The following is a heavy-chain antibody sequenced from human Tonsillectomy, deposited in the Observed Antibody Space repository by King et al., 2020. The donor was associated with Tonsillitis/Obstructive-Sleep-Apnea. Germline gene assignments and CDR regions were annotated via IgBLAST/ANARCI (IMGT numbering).Heavy chain of an antibody. Sequence: QLQLQESGPGLVKPSETLSLTCTVSSASISSSSYYWSWIRQPPGKGLEWIGSIYYSGSTYYNPSLKSRVTISVDTSKNQFSLKVNSVTAADTAVYYCATLVGAAPSWYFDLWGRGTLVTVSS. CDR1: SASISSSSYY. D-gene: IGHD1-26*01. CDR2: IYYSGST. CDR3: ATLVGAAPSWYFDL. J-gene: IGHJ2*01. V-gene: IGHV4-39*01.